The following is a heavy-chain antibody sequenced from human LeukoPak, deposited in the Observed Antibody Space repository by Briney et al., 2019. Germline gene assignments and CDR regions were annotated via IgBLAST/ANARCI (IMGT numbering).Heavy chain of an antibody. J-gene: IGHJ4*02. CDR2: INPNSGGT. D-gene: IGHD3-3*01. CDR3: ASNYDFWSGYYTY. V-gene: IGHV1-2*06. Sequence: ASVMVSCKASGYTFTGYYMHWVRQAPGQGLEWMGRINPNSGGTNYAQKFQGRVTMTRDTSISTAYMELSRLRSDDTAVYYCASNYDFWSGYYTYWGQGTLVTVSS. CDR1: GYTFTGYY.